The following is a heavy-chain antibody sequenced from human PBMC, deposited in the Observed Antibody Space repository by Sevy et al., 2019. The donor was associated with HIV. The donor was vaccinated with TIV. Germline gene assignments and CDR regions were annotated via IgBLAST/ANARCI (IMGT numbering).Heavy chain of an antibody. D-gene: IGHD3-9*01. Sequence: GGSLRLSCAASGFTFTRNGMHWVRQAPGKGLEWVALISYDGSKSYYADSVKGRFTISRDNSNNTLYLQMNSLKPEDTAVYYCAKDLIRYGVFDYWGQGTLVTVSS. V-gene: IGHV3-30*18. CDR3: AKDLIRYGVFDY. J-gene: IGHJ4*02. CDR1: GFTFTRNG. CDR2: ISYDGSKS.